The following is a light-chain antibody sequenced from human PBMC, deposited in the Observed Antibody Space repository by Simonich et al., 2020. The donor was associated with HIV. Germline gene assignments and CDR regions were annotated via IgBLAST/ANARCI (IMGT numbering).Light chain of an antibody. CDR1: NIGSKS. V-gene: IGLV3-21*03. CDR2: GDS. Sequence: SYVLTQPPSVSVAPGKTARFTCGGNNIGSKSVHWYQQKPGQAPVLVVYGDSDRPSGIPERFSGSNSGNTATLTISRVEAGDEADYYCQVWDSSSDHPHVVFGGGTKLTVL. CDR3: QVWDSSSDHPHVV. J-gene: IGLJ2*01.